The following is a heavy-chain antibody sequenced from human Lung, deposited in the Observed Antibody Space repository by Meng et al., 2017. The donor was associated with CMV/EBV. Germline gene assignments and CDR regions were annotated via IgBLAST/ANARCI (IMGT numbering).Heavy chain of an antibody. CDR3: ARYLITFGGVIVSDY. Sequence: SCTVSGGSISSSSYYWGWIRQPPGKGLEWIGSIYYSGSTYYNPSLKSRVTISVDTSKNQFSLKLGSVTAADTAVYYCARYLITFGGVIVSDYWGQGXLVTVSS. J-gene: IGHJ4*02. D-gene: IGHD3-16*02. CDR2: IYYSGST. V-gene: IGHV4-39*07. CDR1: GGSISSSSYY.